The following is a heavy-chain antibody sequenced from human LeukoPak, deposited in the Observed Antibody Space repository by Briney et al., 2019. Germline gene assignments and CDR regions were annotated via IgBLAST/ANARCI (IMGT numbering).Heavy chain of an antibody. CDR1: GFTVSSNY. Sequence: PGGSLRLSCAASGFTVSSNYMSWVRQAPGKGLEWVSIIYSGGSTYYADSVKGRFTVSRDNSKNTLYLQMNSLRAEDTAVYYCAGAETRRISMIRGFIDYFDYWGQGTLVTVSS. J-gene: IGHJ4*02. CDR3: AGAETRRISMIRGFIDYFDY. V-gene: IGHV3-66*01. D-gene: IGHD3-10*01. CDR2: IYSGGST.